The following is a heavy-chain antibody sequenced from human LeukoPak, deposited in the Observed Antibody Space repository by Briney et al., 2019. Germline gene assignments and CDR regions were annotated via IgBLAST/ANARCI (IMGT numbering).Heavy chain of an antibody. J-gene: IGHJ3*02. CDR2: IIPIFGTA. CDR3: ARGYPVPYYDFWSGPFKGGWNAFDI. V-gene: IGHV1-69*13. CDR1: GGTFSSYA. D-gene: IGHD3-3*01. Sequence: AASVKVSCKASGGTFSSYAISWVRQAPGQGLEWMGRIIPIFGTANYAQKFQGRVTITADESTSTAYMELSSLRSEDTAVYYCARGYPVPYYDFWSGPFKGGWNAFDIWGQGTMVTVSS.